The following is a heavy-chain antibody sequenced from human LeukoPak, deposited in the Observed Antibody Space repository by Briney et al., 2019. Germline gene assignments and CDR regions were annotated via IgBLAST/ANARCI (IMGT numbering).Heavy chain of an antibody. CDR1: GFTVSSNY. D-gene: IGHD4-17*01. J-gene: IGHJ6*02. V-gene: IGHV3-66*01. CDR2: IYSGGST. Sequence: GGSLRLPCAASGFTVSSNYMSWVRQAPGKGLEWVSVIYSGGSTYYADSVKGRFTISRDNSKNTLYLQMNSLRAEDTAVYYCARDIPLGSTVTTPDTPLDVWGQGTTVTVSS. CDR3: ARDIPLGSTVTTPDTPLDV.